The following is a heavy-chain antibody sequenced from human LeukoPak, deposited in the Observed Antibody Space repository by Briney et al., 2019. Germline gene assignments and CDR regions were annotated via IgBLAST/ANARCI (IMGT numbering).Heavy chain of an antibody. J-gene: IGHJ5*02. Sequence: SETLSLTCAVYGGSFSGYYWSWIRQPPGEGLEWIGSIYYSGSTSYNPSLKSRVTMSLDASKNQFSLELNSVTPADTAVYYCARGGNYWPQWWFDPWGRGTLVSVSS. CDR1: GGSFSGYY. CDR2: IYYSGST. D-gene: IGHD1-26*01. V-gene: IGHV4-34*11. CDR3: ARGGNYWPQWWFDP.